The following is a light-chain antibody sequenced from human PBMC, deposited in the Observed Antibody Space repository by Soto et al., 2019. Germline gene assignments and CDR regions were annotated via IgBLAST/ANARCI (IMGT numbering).Light chain of an antibody. CDR2: DVS. V-gene: IGLV2-14*01. J-gene: IGLJ1*01. CDR1: SSDVGAYNY. CDR3: SSYTSNSTLYV. Sequence: QSALTQPASVSGSPGQSITISCTGTSSDVGAYNYVSWYQQHPGKAPKLMIYDVSNRPSGASNRFSGSKSGNTASLTISGLQAEDEADYYCSSYTSNSTLYVFGTGTKLTVL.